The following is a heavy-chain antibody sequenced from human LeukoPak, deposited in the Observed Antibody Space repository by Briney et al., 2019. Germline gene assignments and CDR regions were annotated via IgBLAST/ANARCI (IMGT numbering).Heavy chain of an antibody. V-gene: IGHV1-18*01. Sequence: GASVKVSCKASGYTFTSYGISWVRQAPGQGLEWMGWISAYNGNTNYAQKLQGRVTMTTDTSTSTAYMELRSLRSDDTAVYYCAREGTEIPYYYDSSGPTVWFDPWGQGTLVTVSS. CDR1: GYTFTSYG. CDR3: AREGTEIPYYYDSSGPTVWFDP. CDR2: ISAYNGNT. J-gene: IGHJ5*02. D-gene: IGHD3-22*01.